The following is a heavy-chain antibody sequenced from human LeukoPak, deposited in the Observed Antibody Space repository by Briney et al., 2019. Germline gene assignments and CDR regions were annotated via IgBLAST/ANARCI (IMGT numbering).Heavy chain of an antibody. D-gene: IGHD6-13*01. CDR2: ISSSSSYI. J-gene: IGHJ4*02. Sequence: KPGGSLRLSCAASGFTFSSYSMNWVRQAPGKGLECVSSISSSSSYIYYADSVKGRFTISRDNAKNSLYLQMNSLRAEDTAVYYCARDRRAAAAGLFDYWGQGTLVTVSS. CDR3: ARDRRAAAAGLFDY. CDR1: GFTFSSYS. V-gene: IGHV3-21*01.